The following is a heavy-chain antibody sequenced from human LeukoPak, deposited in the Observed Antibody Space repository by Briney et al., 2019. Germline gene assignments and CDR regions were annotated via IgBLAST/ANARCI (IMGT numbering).Heavy chain of an antibody. CDR2: IHHSGRT. J-gene: IGHJ4*02. V-gene: IGHV4-38-2*01. CDR3: ARLVYNGSGIYHYFDY. Sequence: PLGTLSLTCAVSGYSISSGYYWGWIRKPPGKGLEWIGSIHHSGRTYSNPSLKSRVTISVDTSENQFSLKLSSVTAADTAVYYCARLVYNGSGIYHYFDYWGQGTLVTVSS. D-gene: IGHD3-10*01. CDR1: GYSISSGYY.